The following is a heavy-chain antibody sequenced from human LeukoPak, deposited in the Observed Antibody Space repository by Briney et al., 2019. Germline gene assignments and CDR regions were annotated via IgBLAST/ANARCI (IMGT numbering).Heavy chain of an antibody. CDR1: GFTFSDYS. V-gene: IGHV3-21*04. CDR2: ISGSGSYI. D-gene: IGHD3-16*01. J-gene: IGHJ4*02. Sequence: GGSLRLSCAASGFTFSDYSMNWVRQTPRKGLEWVSCISGSGSYIYYADSVKGRFTISRDNSKNTLYLQMNSLRAEDTAVYYCAKDLPHNYDYVWGSHHPSYDYWGQGTLVTVSS. CDR3: AKDLPHNYDYVWGSHHPSYDY.